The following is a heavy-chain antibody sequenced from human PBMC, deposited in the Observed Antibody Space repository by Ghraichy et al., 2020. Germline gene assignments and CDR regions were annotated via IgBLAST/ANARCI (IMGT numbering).Heavy chain of an antibody. CDR3: ATYSRTGTIDY. D-gene: IGHD4-17*01. J-gene: IGHJ4*02. Sequence: SETLSLTCAVYGGSFSGYYWSWIRQPPGKGLEWIGEINHSGSTNYNPSLKSRVTISVYTSKNQFSLQLSSVTAADTAVYYCATYSRTGTIDYWGQGTLVTVSS. V-gene: IGHV4-34*01. CDR2: INHSGST. CDR1: GGSFSGYY.